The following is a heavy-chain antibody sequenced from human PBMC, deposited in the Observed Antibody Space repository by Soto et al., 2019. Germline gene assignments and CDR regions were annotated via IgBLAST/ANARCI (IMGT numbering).Heavy chain of an antibody. J-gene: IGHJ4*02. CDR1: GFTFSAVY. V-gene: IGHV3-11*05. Sequence: GGSLRLSCAASGFTFSAVYMSWIRQAPNKGLEYVSYISSSGTSANYADSVKGRFTISRDNAKNSLYLQMNSLRAEDTAVYYCARDRGAVTGQYFDYWGQGALVTVSS. CDR2: ISSSGTSA. CDR3: ARDRGAVTGQYFDY. D-gene: IGHD6-19*01.